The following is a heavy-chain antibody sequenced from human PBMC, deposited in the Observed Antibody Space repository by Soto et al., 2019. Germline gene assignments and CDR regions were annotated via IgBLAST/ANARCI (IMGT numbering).Heavy chain of an antibody. D-gene: IGHD2-15*01. Sequence: GGSLRLSCAASGFTFSSYSMNWVRQAPGKGLELVSCISSSSSTISSPYSVKGPFPISRANAKNSLYRHLIRLRAEDTAGYYCEIGGGGYFAYPAQRTAVTGSS. V-gene: IGHV3-48*01. CDR3: EIGGGGYFAY. CDR1: GFTFSSYS. J-gene: IGHJ4*02. CDR2: ISSSSSTI.